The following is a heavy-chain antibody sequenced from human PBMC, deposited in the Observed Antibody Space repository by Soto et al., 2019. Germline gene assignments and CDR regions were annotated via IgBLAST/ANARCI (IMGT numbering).Heavy chain of an antibody. V-gene: IGHV1-18*01. CDR3: ARGGYDILTGYLLYFDY. D-gene: IGHD3-9*01. J-gene: IGHJ4*02. CDR1: GYTFTSYG. CDR2: ISAYNGNT. Sequence: ASVKVSCKASGYTFTSYGISWVRQAPGQGLEWMGWISAYNGNTNYAQKLQGRVTMTTDTSTSTAYMELRSLRSDDTAVYYCARGGYDILTGYLLYFDYWGQGTLVTVSS.